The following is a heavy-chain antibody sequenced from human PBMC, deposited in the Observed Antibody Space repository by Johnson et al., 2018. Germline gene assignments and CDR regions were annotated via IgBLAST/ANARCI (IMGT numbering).Heavy chain of an antibody. D-gene: IGHD2-21*02. CDR3: GTSSAGDSPTFWYFDG. CDR2: ISGSGNTP. CDR1: GFTFNTYA. Sequence: VQLVESGGALVRAGESLRLSCAASGFTFNTYAMTWVRLPLGRGLEWVSTISGSGNTPYYADSVKGRFPIARHNSRNNLYLQMNSLSVHDTALYFCGTSSAGDSPTFWYFDGWGRGTQVSGSA. V-gene: IGHV3-23*04. J-gene: IGHJ2*01.